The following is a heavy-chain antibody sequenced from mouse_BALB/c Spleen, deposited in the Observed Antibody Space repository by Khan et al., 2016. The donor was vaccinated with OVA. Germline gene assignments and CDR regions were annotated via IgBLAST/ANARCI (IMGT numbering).Heavy chain of an antibody. J-gene: IGHJ2*01. CDR1: GYSITTDYA. D-gene: IGHD1-1*01. CDR3: ARVYEGDFDC. V-gene: IGHV3-2*02. CDR2: ISYSGNT. Sequence: VQLKQSGPGLVKPSQSLSLTCTVTGYSITTDYAWNWIRQFPGNKLEWMGFISYSGNTKYNPSLKSRISITRDTSKNQFFLQLKSVTTEDTARYYCARVYEGDFDCWGQGTTLTVSS.